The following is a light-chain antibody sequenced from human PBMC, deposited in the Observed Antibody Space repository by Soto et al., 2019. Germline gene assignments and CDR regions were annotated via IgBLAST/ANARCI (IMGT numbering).Light chain of an antibody. CDR3: AAWDDSLNGWV. V-gene: IGLV1-44*01. J-gene: IGLJ3*02. CDR2: SNN. Sequence: QSVLTQPPSASATPGQRVTISCSGGSSSIGRNTVDWYQQLPGTAPKLLVYSNNQPPSGVTDRFFGCKSGTTGSLAISGLQSEDEAAYYCAAWDDSLNGWVFGRGTQLTVL. CDR1: SSSIGRNT.